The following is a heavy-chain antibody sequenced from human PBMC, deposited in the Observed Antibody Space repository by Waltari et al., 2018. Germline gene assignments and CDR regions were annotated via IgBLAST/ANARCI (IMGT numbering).Heavy chain of an antibody. J-gene: IGHJ3*02. D-gene: IGHD4-4*01. CDR2: ISWNSGSI. CDR3: AKDMGNYEAFDI. Sequence: DVQLVESGGGLVQPGRSLNLPCAASAFTFYYSAIPWVRQAPGKGLEWVSCISWNSGSIGYADSVKGRFTISRDNAKNSLYLQMNSLRAEDTALYYCAKDMGNYEAFDIWGQGTMVTVSS. CDR1: AFTFYYSA. V-gene: IGHV3-9*01.